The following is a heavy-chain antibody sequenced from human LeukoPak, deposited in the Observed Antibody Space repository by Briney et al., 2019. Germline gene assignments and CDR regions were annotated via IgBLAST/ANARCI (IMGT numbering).Heavy chain of an antibody. CDR1: GGSISSYY. V-gene: IGHV4-4*07. CDR2: IYTSGST. CDR3: ARDGLEEYYYYYMDV. Sequence: SETLSLTCTVSGGSISSYYWSWIRQPAGKGLEWIGRIYTSGSTNYNSSLKSRVTMSVDTSKNQFSLKLSSVTATDTAVYYCARDGLEEYYYYYMDVWGKGTTVTVSS. J-gene: IGHJ6*03. D-gene: IGHD1-1*01.